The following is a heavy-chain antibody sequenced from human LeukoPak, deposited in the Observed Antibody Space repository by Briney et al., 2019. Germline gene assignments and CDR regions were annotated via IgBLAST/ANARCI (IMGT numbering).Heavy chain of an antibody. CDR1: GGSFSGYY. CDR3: ARSRGYCGGDCSIDY. CDR2: INHSGST. J-gene: IGHJ4*02. Sequence: SETLSLTCAVYGGSFSGYYWSWIRQPPGKGLEWIGEINHSGSTNYNPSLKSRVTISVDTSKNQFSLKLSSVTAADTAVYYCARSRGYCGGDCSIDYWGQGTLVTVSS. V-gene: IGHV4-34*01. D-gene: IGHD2-21*02.